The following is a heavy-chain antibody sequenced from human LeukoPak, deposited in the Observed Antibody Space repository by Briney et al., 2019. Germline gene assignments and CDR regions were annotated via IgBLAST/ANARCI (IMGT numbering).Heavy chain of an antibody. Sequence: GGSLRLSCAASGFSFSDAWMNWVRQAPGKGLEWVGHIRSKADGGTPDYIAPVKGRFTISRDDSKDTLYLQMNSLKTEDTAVYYCTTDLDYNRVDYWGQGTLVTVSS. V-gene: IGHV3-15*07. D-gene: IGHD4-11*01. CDR2: IRSKADGGTP. CDR3: TTDLDYNRVDY. CDR1: GFSFSDAW. J-gene: IGHJ4*02.